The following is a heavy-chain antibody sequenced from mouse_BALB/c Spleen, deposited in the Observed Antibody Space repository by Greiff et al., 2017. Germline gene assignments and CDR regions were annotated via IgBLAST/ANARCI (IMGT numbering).Heavy chain of an antibody. V-gene: IGHV1-12*01. Sequence: QVQLQQPGAELVKPGASVKMSCKASGYTFTSYNMHWVKQTPGQGLEWIGAIYPGNGDTSYNQKFKGKATLTADKSSSTAYMQLSSLTSEDSAVYYCAREGTPTWFAYWGQGTLVTVSA. CDR1: GYTFTSYN. J-gene: IGHJ3*01. CDR2: IYPGNGDT. CDR3: AREGTPTWFAY.